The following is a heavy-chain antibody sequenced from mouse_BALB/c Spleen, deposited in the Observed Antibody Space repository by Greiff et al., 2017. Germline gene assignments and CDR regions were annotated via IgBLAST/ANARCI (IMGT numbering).Heavy chain of an antibody. D-gene: IGHD1-1*01. J-gene: IGHJ4*01. Sequence: QVQLQQSGPGLVAPSQSLSITCTVSGFSLTSYGVHWVRQPPGKGLEWLGVIWAGGSINYNSALMSRLSISKDNSKSQVFLKMNSLQTDDTAMYYCAREDYYGSSYAMDYWGQGTSVTVSS. CDR1: GFSLTSYG. CDR2: IWAGGSI. CDR3: AREDYYGSSYAMDY. V-gene: IGHV2-9*02.